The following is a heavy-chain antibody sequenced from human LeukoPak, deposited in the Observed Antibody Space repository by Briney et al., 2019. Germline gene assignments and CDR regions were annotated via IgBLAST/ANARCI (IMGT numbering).Heavy chain of an antibody. Sequence: LAGGSLRLSCAASGFTFSSYAMSWVRQAPGKGLEWVSAISGSGGSTYYADSVKGRFTISRDNSKNTLYLQMNSLRAEDTAVYYCAKVEKQQLVPDYWGQGTLVTVSS. J-gene: IGHJ4*02. CDR1: GFTFSSYA. CDR2: ISGSGGST. D-gene: IGHD6-13*01. CDR3: AKVEKQQLVPDY. V-gene: IGHV3-23*01.